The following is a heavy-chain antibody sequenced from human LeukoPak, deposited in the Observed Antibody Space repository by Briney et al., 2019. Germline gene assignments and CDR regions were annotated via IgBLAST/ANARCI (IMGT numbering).Heavy chain of an antibody. D-gene: IGHD2-15*01. CDR2: ISYDGSHR. J-gene: IGHJ4*02. CDR3: ARVGCSGEHCYYDH. V-gene: IGHV3-30*04. CDR1: GLTFENYA. Sequence: GGSLRLSCVGSGLTFENYALHWVRQAPGKGLKWMSVISYDGSHRYYADSVEGRFTISRDNSKNTVYLQMNGLGPSDTAVYFCARVGCSGEHCYYDHWGQGTLVTVSS.